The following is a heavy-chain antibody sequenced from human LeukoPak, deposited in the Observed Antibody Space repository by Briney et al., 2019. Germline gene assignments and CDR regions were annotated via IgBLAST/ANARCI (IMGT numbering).Heavy chain of an antibody. D-gene: IGHD6-6*01. CDR1: GGSFSGYY. J-gene: IGHJ4*02. V-gene: IGHV4-34*01. Sequence: PSETLSLTCAVYGGSFSGYYWSWIRQPPGKGLEWIGEINHSGSTNYNPSLKSRVTISVDTSKNQFSLKLSSVTAADTAVYYCARGLRERTLRYSSSSEGLFDYWGQGTLVTVSS. CDR2: INHSGST. CDR3: ARGLRERTLRYSSSSEGLFDY.